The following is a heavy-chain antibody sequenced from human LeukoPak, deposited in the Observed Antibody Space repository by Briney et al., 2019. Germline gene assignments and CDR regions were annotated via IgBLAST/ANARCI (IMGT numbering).Heavy chain of an antibody. J-gene: IGHJ5*02. CDR2: INGDGSGA. D-gene: IGHD2-21*02. CDR3: TRDTSYCFGDCFWA. CDR1: GFVFSDHS. Sequence: GGSLRLSCAGSGFVFSDHSLHWVRHGPGKGLTWISRINGDGSGAIYADSVRGRFTMSRDNVKNTLFLDMNSLRAEDTGLYYCTRDTSYCFGDCFWAWGQGTLVTVSS. V-gene: IGHV3-74*01.